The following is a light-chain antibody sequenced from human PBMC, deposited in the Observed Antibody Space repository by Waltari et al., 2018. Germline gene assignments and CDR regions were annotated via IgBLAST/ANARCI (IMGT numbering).Light chain of an antibody. Sequence: EIVLTQSPRTLCLSPGEGATLSCRASQSVSRTLAWYQQKPGQAPRLLIYGASSRATGIPDRFSGSGSGTDFSLTISRLEPDDSAVYFCQHYVSLPATFGQGTKVEIK. V-gene: IGKV3-20*01. CDR2: GAS. J-gene: IGKJ1*01. CDR3: QHYVSLPAT. CDR1: QSVSRT.